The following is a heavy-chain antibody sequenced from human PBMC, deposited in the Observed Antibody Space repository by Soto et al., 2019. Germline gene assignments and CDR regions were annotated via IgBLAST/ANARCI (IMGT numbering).Heavy chain of an antibody. CDR3: ARAGGKNWFDP. D-gene: IGHD6-25*01. CDR1: GGTFSSYA. Sequence: ASVKVSCKASGGTFSSYAISWVRQAPGQGLEWMGWINPIIGGTNYAQKFQGWVTMTRDKSISTAYMELSRLRSDDTAVYYCARAGGKNWFDPWGQGTLVTVSS. V-gene: IGHV1-2*04. J-gene: IGHJ5*02. CDR2: INPIIGGT.